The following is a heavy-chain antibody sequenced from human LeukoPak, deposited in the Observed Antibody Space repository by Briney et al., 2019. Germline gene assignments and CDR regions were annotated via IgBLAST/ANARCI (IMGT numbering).Heavy chain of an antibody. V-gene: IGHV3-21*01. CDR3: ASGSYGDFGYFFVF. CDR2: ISSSSSYI. J-gene: IGHJ4*02. Sequence: GSLRLSCAASGFTFSSYSMNWVRQAPGKGLEWVSSISSSSSYIYYADSVKGRFTISRDNAKNSLYLQMNSVRAEDTAVYYCASGSYGDFGYFFVFWARETLVTVSS. D-gene: IGHD4-17*01. CDR1: GFTFSSYS.